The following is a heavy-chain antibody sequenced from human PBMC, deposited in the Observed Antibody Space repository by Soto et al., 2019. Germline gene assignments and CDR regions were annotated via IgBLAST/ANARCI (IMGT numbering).Heavy chain of an antibody. D-gene: IGHD3-10*01. CDR2: INHSGST. J-gene: IGHJ4*02. Sequence: QVQLQQWGAGLLKPSETLSLTCAVYGGSLSGYYWSWIRQPPGKGLEWIGEINHSGSTNYNPSLKSRVTISVDTSKNQFSLKLSSVTAADTAVYYCARGRIGELLYWGQGTLVTVSS. CDR3: ARGRIGELLY. V-gene: IGHV4-34*01. CDR1: GGSLSGYY.